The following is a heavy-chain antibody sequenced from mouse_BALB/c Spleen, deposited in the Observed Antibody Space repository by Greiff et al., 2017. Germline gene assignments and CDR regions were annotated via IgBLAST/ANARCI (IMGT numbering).Heavy chain of an antibody. CDR2: ISDGGSYT. CDR1: GFTFSDYY. V-gene: IGHV5-4*02. Sequence: EVKLMESGGGLVKPGGSLKLSCAASGFTFSDYYMYWVRQTPEKRLEWVATISDGGSYTYYPDSVKGRFTISRDNAKNNLYLQMSSLKSEDTAMYYGAREKYGTAWFAYWGQGTLVTVSA. J-gene: IGHJ3*01. D-gene: IGHD2-10*02. CDR3: AREKYGTAWFAY.